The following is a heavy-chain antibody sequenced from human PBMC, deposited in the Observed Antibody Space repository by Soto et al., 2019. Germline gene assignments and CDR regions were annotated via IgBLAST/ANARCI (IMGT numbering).Heavy chain of an antibody. CDR1: GFTFSSYE. V-gene: IGHV3-48*03. CDR3: ARDRRVDY. Sequence: GGSLRLSCAASGFTFSSYEMNWVSQAPGKGLEWVSIISRSSNTKNYADTVKVRATNSRDNAKIALCRQRYSQRAVYTSVKYWARDRRVDYWGQGTLVTVSS. D-gene: IGHD6-6*01. J-gene: IGHJ4*02. CDR2: ISRSSNTK.